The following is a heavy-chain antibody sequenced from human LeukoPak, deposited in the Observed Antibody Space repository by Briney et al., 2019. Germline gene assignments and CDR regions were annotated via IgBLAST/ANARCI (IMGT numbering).Heavy chain of an antibody. CDR2: ISDSGDST. V-gene: IGHV3-23*01. D-gene: IGHD3-16*01. J-gene: IGHJ4*02. Sequence: PGGSLRLSCVDLGGRRIIKKKAWVRQAPGKGLEWVSTISDSGDSTYYADSVNGRFTISRDNSKNTLYLQMNSLRAEDTAVCYCAIGGYWGQGTLLTVSS. CDR1: GRRIIKK. CDR3: AIGGY.